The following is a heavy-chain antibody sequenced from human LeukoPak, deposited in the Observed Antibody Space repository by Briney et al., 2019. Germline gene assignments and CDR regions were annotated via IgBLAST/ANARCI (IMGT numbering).Heavy chain of an antibody. V-gene: IGHV2-5*01. J-gene: IGHJ3*02. CDR1: GFSLSTSGVG. D-gene: IGHD4-17*01. Sequence: SGLTLVKPTQTLTLTCTFSGFSLSTSGVGVGWIRQPPGKALEWLALIYWNDDKRYSPSLKTRLTITKDTSKNQVVLTMTNMDPVGTATYYCAHSGTVTTPHDAFDIWGQGTMVTVSS. CDR3: AHSGTVTTPHDAFDI. CDR2: IYWNDDK.